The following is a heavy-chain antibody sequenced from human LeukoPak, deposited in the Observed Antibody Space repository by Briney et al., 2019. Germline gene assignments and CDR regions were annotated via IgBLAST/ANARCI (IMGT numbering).Heavy chain of an antibody. Sequence: PGGSLRLSCAASGFTYGDYYMSWIRQAPGKGLEWVSYISNSGNTIKEADSVKGRFTISRDNAQNALYLQMNSLRAEDTAVYCARGGNLENWGRGTLVTVSS. J-gene: IGHJ4*02. V-gene: IGHV3-11*04. CDR1: GFTYGDYY. CDR3: ARGGNLEN. CDR2: ISNSGNTI. D-gene: IGHD1-14*01.